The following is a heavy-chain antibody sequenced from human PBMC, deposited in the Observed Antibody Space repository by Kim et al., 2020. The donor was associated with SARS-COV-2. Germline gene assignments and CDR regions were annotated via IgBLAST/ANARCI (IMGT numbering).Heavy chain of an antibody. V-gene: IGHV3-13*01. CDR3: ARRRYYGSGSYYDY. D-gene: IGHD3-10*01. J-gene: IGHJ4*02. Sequence: PRSVKSRLTISRENAKTSLYLQMNSLRAGDTAVYYCARRRYYGSGSYYDYWGQGALVTVSS.